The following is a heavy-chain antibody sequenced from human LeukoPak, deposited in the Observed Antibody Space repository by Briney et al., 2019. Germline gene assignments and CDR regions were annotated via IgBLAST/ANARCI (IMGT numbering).Heavy chain of an antibody. CDR3: AKDRGYYDILTGFDY. J-gene: IGHJ4*02. CDR1: GFTFSSYA. Sequence: PGGSLRLSCAASGFTFSSYAMSWVRQAPGKGLEWVSAISGSGGSTYYADSVKGRFTISRDNSKNTLYLQMNSLRAEDTAVYCCAKDRGYYDILTGFDYWGQGTLVTVSS. V-gene: IGHV3-23*01. CDR2: ISGSGGST. D-gene: IGHD3-9*01.